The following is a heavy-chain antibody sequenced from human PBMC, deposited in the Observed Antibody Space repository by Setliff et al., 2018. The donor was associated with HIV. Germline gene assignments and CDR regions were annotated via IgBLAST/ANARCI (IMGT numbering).Heavy chain of an antibody. CDR3: ARRGRDGVLIVFATGFDP. J-gene: IGHJ5*02. D-gene: IGHD2-8*01. CDR2: IYYSGST. Sequence: SETLSLTCTVSGGSISSSSYYWGWIRQPPGKGLEWIGSIYYSGSTYYNPFLKSRVTISADTSKSQFSLKLSSVTAADTAVYYCARRGRDGVLIVFATGFDPWGQGTLVTVSS. CDR1: GGSISSSSYY. V-gene: IGHV4-39*01.